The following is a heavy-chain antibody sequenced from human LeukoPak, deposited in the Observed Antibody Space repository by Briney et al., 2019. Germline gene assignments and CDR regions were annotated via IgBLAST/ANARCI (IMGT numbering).Heavy chain of an antibody. J-gene: IGHJ3*02. CDR1: GFTFSSYS. CDR3: ARESSPEDAFDI. CDR2: ISSSSSYI. Sequence: GGSLRLSCAASGFTFSSYSMNWVRQAPGKGLEWVSSISSSSSYIYYADSVKGRFTISRDNAKNSLYLQMNSLRAEDTAVYYCARESSPEDAFDIWDQGTMVTVSS. V-gene: IGHV3-21*01.